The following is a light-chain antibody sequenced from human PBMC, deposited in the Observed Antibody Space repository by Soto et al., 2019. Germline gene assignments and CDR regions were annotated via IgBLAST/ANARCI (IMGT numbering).Light chain of an antibody. CDR1: QSVNVN. Sequence: EVVLTQSPATLSLSPGERATLSFRASQSVNVNLAWHQQKPGQAPSLLIYVASTRAAGVPARFTGSGSGTEFTLTISSLQSDDFEVYYCQKYNHWTTYTFGQGTKLEIK. J-gene: IGKJ2*01. CDR3: QKYNHWTTYT. V-gene: IGKV3-15*01. CDR2: VAS.